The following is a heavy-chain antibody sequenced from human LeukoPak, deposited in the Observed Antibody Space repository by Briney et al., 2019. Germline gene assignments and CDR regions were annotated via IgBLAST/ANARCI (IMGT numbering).Heavy chain of an antibody. CDR3: ATAGDFWSGYYYYFDN. J-gene: IGHJ4*02. Sequence: GASVKVSCKASGYTFTSYGITWVRQAPGQGLEWMGWISAYNGNTNYAQKLQGRVTMTTDTSTSTAYMELRSLRSDDTAVYYCATAGDFWSGYYYYFDNWGQGTLVTVSS. CDR1: GYTFTSYG. D-gene: IGHD3-3*01. CDR2: ISAYNGNT. V-gene: IGHV1-18*01.